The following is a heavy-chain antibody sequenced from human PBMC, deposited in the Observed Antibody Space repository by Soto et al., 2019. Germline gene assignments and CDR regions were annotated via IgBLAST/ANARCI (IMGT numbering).Heavy chain of an antibody. Sequence: QVQLVQSGAEVKKPGSSVKVSCKASGGTFTNYGISWVRQAPGQGPDWLGGIIPIFGTPNYAQKFQGRVTITADESKSTVYMELSSLRSEVTAVYYCAGGGTYYYDCSAQNLPRRDRDNWLDPWGQGTLVTVSS. CDR1: GGTFTNYG. CDR2: IIPIFGTP. D-gene: IGHD3-22*01. CDR3: AGGGTYYYDCSAQNLPRRDRDNWLDP. V-gene: IGHV1-69*01. J-gene: IGHJ5*02.